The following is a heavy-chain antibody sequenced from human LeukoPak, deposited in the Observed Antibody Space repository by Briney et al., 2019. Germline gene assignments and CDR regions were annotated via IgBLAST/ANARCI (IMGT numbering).Heavy chain of an antibody. D-gene: IGHD3-16*01. J-gene: IGHJ6*03. Sequence: AGGSLRLSCAASGFTFSSYEMNWVRQAPGKGLEWVSYISSSGSTIYYADSVKGRFTISRDNAKNSLYLQMNSLRAEDTAVYYCARDRLGHSLNGIITKHKYYYYYMDVWGKGTTVTVSS. CDR1: GFTFSSYE. CDR2: ISSSGSTI. V-gene: IGHV3-48*03. CDR3: ARDRLGHSLNGIITKHKYYYYYMDV.